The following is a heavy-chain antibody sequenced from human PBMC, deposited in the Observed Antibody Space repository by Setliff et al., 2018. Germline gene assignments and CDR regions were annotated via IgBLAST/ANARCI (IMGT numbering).Heavy chain of an antibody. CDR1: GYTFANYG. Sequence: AASVKVSCKASGYTFANYGLHWVRQAPGQRLEWMGWINAGNGDTKFSQKFQDTITMTADTSASTAYMELSSLRSEDTAVYYCARGRSTYFMDVGGNGTTVTVAS. CDR2: INAGNGDT. J-gene: IGHJ6*03. CDR3: ARGRSTYFMDV. V-gene: IGHV1-3*01.